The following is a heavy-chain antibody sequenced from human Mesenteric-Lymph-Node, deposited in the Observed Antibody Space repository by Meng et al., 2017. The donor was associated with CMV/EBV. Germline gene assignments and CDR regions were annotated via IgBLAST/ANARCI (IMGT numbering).Heavy chain of an antibody. V-gene: IGHV3-23*01. CDR1: GFTFGTYG. CDR3: ARRGMYTPRPDFDY. D-gene: IGHD1-1*01. J-gene: IGHJ4*02. Sequence: GGSLRLSCAASGFTFGTYGMSWVRQAPGKGLEWVSAISGSAAGTYYADSVKGRFTISRDNSKNTLYLQMNSLRAEDTAVYYCARRGMYTPRPDFDYWGQGTLVTVSS. CDR2: ISGSAAGT.